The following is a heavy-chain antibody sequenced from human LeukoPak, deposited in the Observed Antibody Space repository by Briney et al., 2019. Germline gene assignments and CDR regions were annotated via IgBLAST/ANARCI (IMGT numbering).Heavy chain of an antibody. CDR3: ARDSPRHCSGGSCYPL. V-gene: IGHV1-2*06. CDR1: GYTFTGYY. J-gene: IGHJ4*02. Sequence: GASVKVSCKASGYTFTGYYMHWVRQAPEQGLEWMGRINPNSGGTNYAQKFQGRVTMTRDTSISTAYMELSRLRSDDTAVYYCARDSPRHCSGGSCYPLWGQGTLVTVSS. CDR2: INPNSGGT. D-gene: IGHD2-15*01.